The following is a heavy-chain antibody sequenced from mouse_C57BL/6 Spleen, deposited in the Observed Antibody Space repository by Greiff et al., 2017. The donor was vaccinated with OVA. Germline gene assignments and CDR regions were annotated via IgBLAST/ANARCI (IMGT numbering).Heavy chain of an antibody. V-gene: IGHV1-53*01. CDR1: GYTFTSYW. Sequence: QVQLQQPGTELVKPGASVKLSCKASGYTFTSYWMHWVKQRPGQGLEWIGNINPSNGGTNYNEKFKSKATLTVDKSSSTAYMQLSSLTSEDAAVYYCARSGAGKTWFAYWGQGTLVTVSA. CDR3: ARSGAGKTWFAY. CDR2: INPSNGGT. D-gene: IGHD3-3*01. J-gene: IGHJ3*01.